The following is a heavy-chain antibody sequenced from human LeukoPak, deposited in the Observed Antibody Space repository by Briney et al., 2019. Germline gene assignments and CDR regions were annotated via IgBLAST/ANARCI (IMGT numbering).Heavy chain of an antibody. J-gene: IGHJ4*02. V-gene: IGHV3-23*01. CDR1: GFTFSSFP. CDR3: AKTVSGSYSYQGGDY. D-gene: IGHD3-10*01. Sequence: GGSLRLSCAASGFTFSSFPMNWVRQAPGKGLEWVSAITGSGGATYYAASVKGRFTISRDNSKNRLYLQMDFLRAEVTAVYYCAKTVSGSYSYQGGDYWGQGTLVTVSS. CDR2: ITGSGGAT.